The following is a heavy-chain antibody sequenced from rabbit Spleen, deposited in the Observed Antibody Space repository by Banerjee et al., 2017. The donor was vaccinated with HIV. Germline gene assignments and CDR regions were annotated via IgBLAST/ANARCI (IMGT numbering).Heavy chain of an antibody. V-gene: IGHV1S40*01. CDR1: GFSFSSGYD. Sequence: QSLEESGGGLVKPGASLTLTCTASGFSFSSGYDMCWVRQAPGKGLEWIGTIYTGSNGITWYASWAKGRFTISKTSSTTVTLQLNSLTAADTATYFCARPGYNDYGGTPWDGFHPWGPGTLVTVS. CDR3: ARPGYNDYGGTPWDGFHP. J-gene: IGHJ2*01. D-gene: IGHD7-1*01. CDR2: IYTGSNGIT.